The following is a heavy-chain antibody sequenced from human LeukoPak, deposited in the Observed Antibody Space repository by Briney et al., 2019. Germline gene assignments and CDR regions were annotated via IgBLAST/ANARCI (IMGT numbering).Heavy chain of an antibody. V-gene: IGHV3-11*04. J-gene: IGHJ4*02. CDR1: GFTFSDYY. CDR2: ISSRGSTI. Sequence: GGSLRLSCAASGFTFSDYYMSWIRQAPGRGLEWVSYISSRGSTIYYADSVKGRFNISRDNDKDSLYLQMSSLRAEDTAVYYCARDSEGPFDYWGQGTLVTVSS. CDR3: ARDSEGPFDY.